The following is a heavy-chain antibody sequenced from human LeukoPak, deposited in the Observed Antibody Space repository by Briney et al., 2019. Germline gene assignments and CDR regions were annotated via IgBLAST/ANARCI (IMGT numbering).Heavy chain of an antibody. D-gene: IGHD3-22*01. CDR2: ISYDGSNK. Sequence: PGGSLRLSCAASGFTFSSYTMHWVRQAPGKGLEWVAVISYDGSNKYYADSVKGRFTISRDNSKNTLYLQMNSLRAEDTAVYYCARDRESSGPYGMDVWGQGTTVTVSS. CDR3: ARDRESSGPYGMDV. J-gene: IGHJ6*02. CDR1: GFTFSSYT. V-gene: IGHV3-30-3*01.